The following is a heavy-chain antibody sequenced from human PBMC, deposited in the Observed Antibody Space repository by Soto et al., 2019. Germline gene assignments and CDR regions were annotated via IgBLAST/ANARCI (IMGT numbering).Heavy chain of an antibody. Sequence: SETLSLTCAVYGGSFSGYYWSWIRQPPGKXLEWLGEINHSGSTNYNPSLKSRVTISVDTSKNQFSLKLSSVTAADTAVYYCARAGLRVVVPAAAFYYYYGMDVWGQGTTVTVSS. V-gene: IGHV4-34*01. CDR2: INHSGST. J-gene: IGHJ6*02. CDR1: GGSFSGYY. CDR3: ARAGLRVVVPAAAFYYYYGMDV. D-gene: IGHD2-2*01.